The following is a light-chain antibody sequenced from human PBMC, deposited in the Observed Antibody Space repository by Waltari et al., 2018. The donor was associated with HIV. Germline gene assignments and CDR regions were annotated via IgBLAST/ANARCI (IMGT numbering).Light chain of an antibody. CDR3: QQYNNWPPWT. Sequence: ETVMTQSPATLSVSPGERATLSCRASQSVGTNLAWYQQKPGQAPRLLIQGASTRATGIPARFSGSGSGTEFTLTISSLQSEDFALYYCQQYNNWPPWTFGQGTKVEI. CDR1: QSVGTN. J-gene: IGKJ1*01. CDR2: GAS. V-gene: IGKV3-15*01.